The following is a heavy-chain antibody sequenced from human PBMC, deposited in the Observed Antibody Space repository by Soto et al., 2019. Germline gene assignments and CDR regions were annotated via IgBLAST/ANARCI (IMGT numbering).Heavy chain of an antibody. D-gene: IGHD6-19*01. V-gene: IGHV1-24*01. CDR3: ATVGIAVAGTMIGDAFDI. Sequence: LVNVSRKGFGYTLTVLFVHRVRLTTGKGLEWMGGFDPEDGETIYAQKFQGRVTMTEDTSTDTAYMELSSLRSEDTAVYYCATVGIAVAGTMIGDAFDIWGQGTMVTVS. J-gene: IGHJ3*02. CDR2: FDPEDGET. CDR1: GYTLTVLF.